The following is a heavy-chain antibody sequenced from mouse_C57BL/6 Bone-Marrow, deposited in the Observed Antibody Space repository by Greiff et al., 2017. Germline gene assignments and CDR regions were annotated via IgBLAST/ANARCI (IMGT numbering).Heavy chain of an antibody. Sequence: VQLQQPGAELVKPGASVKLSCKASGYTFTSYWMHWVKQRPGQGLEWIGMIHPNSGSTNYNEKFKSKATLTVDKSSSTAYMQLSSLTSEDSAVYYCARSYYYRDFDYWGQGTTLTVSS. J-gene: IGHJ2*01. D-gene: IGHD1-1*01. CDR1: GYTFTSYW. V-gene: IGHV1-64*01. CDR2: IHPNSGST. CDR3: ARSYYYRDFDY.